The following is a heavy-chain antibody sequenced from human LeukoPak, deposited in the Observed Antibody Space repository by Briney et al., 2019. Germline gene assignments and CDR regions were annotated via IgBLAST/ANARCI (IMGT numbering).Heavy chain of an antibody. D-gene: IGHD1-26*01. V-gene: IGHV4-34*01. CDR2: INHSGST. CDR3: ARGLWELQKPNYFDY. CDR1: GGSFSGYY. Sequence: SETLSLTCAVYGGSFSGYYWSWIRQPPGKGLEWTGEINHSGSTNYNPSLKSRVTISVDTSKNQFSLKLSSVTAADTAVYYCARGLWELQKPNYFDYWGQGTLVTVSS. J-gene: IGHJ4*02.